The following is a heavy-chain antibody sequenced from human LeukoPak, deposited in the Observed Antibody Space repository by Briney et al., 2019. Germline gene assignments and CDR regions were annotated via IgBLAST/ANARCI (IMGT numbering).Heavy chain of an antibody. V-gene: IGHV3-23*01. CDR3: AKQLGYCSRGTCYFDS. Sequence: GGSLRLSCAASGFTFSNYAMSWVRQAPGKGPEWISAISDSGGSTYSADPVKGRFTISRDNSKNTLYLQMNSLRDEDTALYYCAKQLGYCSRGTCYFDSWGQGTLVTVSS. CDR1: GFTFSNYA. CDR2: ISDSGGST. D-gene: IGHD2-2*01. J-gene: IGHJ4*01.